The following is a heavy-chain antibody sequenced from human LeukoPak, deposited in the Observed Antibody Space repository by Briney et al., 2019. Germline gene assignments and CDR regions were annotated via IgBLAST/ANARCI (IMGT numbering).Heavy chain of an antibody. V-gene: IGHV4-61*01. CDR1: GGSVSSGSYY. Sequence: SETLSLTCTVSGGSVSSGSYYWSWIRQPPGKGLEWIGYIYYSGSTNYNPSLKSRVTISLDTSKNQFSLKLSSVTAADTAVYYCAREYSGYDDDAFDIWGQGTMVTVSS. D-gene: IGHD5-12*01. J-gene: IGHJ3*02. CDR2: IYYSGST. CDR3: AREYSGYDDDAFDI.